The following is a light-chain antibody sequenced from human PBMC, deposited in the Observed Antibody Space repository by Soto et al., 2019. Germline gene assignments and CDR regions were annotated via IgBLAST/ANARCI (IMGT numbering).Light chain of an antibody. CDR2: DDN. CDR1: SSNIGGNS. J-gene: IGLJ1*01. V-gene: IGLV1-51*01. Sequence: QAVRRQPRTVSAALGEKVAIFCSLNSSNIGGNSVSWYQQLPGPAPKLLIYDDNKRPSGIPDRFSGSKSGTSATLGIPGFQTGDKPHSYCGSGLSSLAAQLFRTG. CDR3: GSGLSSLAAQL.